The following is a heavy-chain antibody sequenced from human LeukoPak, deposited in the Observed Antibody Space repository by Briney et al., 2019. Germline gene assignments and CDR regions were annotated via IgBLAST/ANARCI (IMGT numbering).Heavy chain of an antibody. Sequence: PGGSLRLSCAASGFTFSSYGMSWVRQAPGKGLEWVSAISGSGGSTYYADSVKGRFTISRDNAKNSLYLQMNSLRAEDTAVYYCARDPDSSSGWYPYNWFDPWGQGTLVTVSS. D-gene: IGHD6-19*01. CDR1: GFTFSSYG. CDR2: ISGSGGST. CDR3: ARDPDSSSGWYPYNWFDP. J-gene: IGHJ5*02. V-gene: IGHV3-23*01.